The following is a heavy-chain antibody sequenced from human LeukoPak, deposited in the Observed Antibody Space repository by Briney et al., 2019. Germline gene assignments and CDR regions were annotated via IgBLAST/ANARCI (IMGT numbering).Heavy chain of an antibody. J-gene: IGHJ6*04. D-gene: IGHD3-10*02. V-gene: IGHV3-69-1*02. Sequence: GGSLRLSCAASGFTFSDYYMSWIRQAPGKGLEWLSYIGGSNTIYSADSVKGRFTISRDNAKNSLYLQMNSLRAEDTAVYYCAELGITMIGGVWGKGTTVTISS. CDR3: AELGITMIGGV. CDR1: GFTFSDYY. CDR2: IGGSNTI.